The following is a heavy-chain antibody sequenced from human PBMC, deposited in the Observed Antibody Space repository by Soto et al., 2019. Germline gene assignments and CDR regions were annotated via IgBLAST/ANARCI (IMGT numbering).Heavy chain of an antibody. V-gene: IGHV4-4*07. CDR1: GGSISSYY. CDR2: IYTSGST. D-gene: IGHD6-25*01. J-gene: IGHJ4*02. CDR3: AKGFSSGYTYGHDS. Sequence: SETLSLTCTVSGGSISSYYWSWIRQPAGKGLEWIGRIYTSGSTNYNPSLQSRVTMSVDTSKNQFSLTLSFVTAADTAVYYCAKGFSSGYTYGHDSWGQGTLVTV.